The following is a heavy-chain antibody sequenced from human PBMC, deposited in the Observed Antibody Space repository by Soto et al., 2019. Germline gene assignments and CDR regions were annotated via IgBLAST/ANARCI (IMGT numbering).Heavy chain of an antibody. Sequence: GASVKVSCKASGNTFTSYGISWVRQAPGQGLEWMGWISAYNGDTNYAQKLQDRVTMTTDASTSTAYMELRSLRSDDTAVYYCARDIAVANTVGGIDYWGQGTLVTVSS. CDR1: GNTFTSYG. V-gene: IGHV1-18*04. D-gene: IGHD6-13*01. CDR3: ARDIAVANTVGGIDY. CDR2: ISAYNGDT. J-gene: IGHJ4*02.